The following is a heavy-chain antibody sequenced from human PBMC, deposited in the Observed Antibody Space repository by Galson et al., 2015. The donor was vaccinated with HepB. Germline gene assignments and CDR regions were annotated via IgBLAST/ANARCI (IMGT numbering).Heavy chain of an antibody. Sequence: SGAEVKKPGESLRISCKGSGYSFTSYWISWVRQMPGKGLEWMGRIDPSDSYTNYSPSFQGHVTISADKSISTAYLQWSSLKASDTAMYYCARRGYDSSGYYLIYWFDPWGQGTLVTVSS. J-gene: IGHJ5*02. CDR1: GYSFTSYW. V-gene: IGHV5-10-1*01. CDR3: ARRGYDSSGYYLIYWFDP. CDR2: IDPSDSYT. D-gene: IGHD3-22*01.